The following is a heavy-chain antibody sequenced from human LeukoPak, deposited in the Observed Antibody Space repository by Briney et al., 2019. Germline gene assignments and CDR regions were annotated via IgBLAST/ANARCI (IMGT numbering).Heavy chain of an antibody. V-gene: IGHV3-53*01. Sequence: GGSLSLSCAASGFTLSNDYMSWVRQAPGKGLEWVSLIHRGGTTCHADSVQGRFTISRDNSQNTLYFQMNSLRAEDTTVYYCTRVDGGQSIWGQGTLVTVSS. J-gene: IGHJ4*02. CDR3: TRVDGGQSI. CDR2: IHRGGTT. D-gene: IGHD6-6*01. CDR1: GFTLSNDY.